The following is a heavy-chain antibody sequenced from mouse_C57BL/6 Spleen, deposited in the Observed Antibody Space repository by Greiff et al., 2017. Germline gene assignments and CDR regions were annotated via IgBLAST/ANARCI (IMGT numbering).Heavy chain of an antibody. D-gene: IGHD3-1*01. CDR2: IYPGSGNT. V-gene: IGHV1-76*01. J-gene: IGHJ2*01. CDR3: ARGGRAHYFDD. CDR1: GYTFTDYY. Sequence: VQLQQSGAELVRPGASVKLSCKASGYTFTDYYINWVKQRPGQGLEWIARIYPGSGNTYYNEKFKGKATLTAEKSSSTAYMQLSSLTSEDSAVYFCARGGRAHYFDDWGKGTTLTVSS.